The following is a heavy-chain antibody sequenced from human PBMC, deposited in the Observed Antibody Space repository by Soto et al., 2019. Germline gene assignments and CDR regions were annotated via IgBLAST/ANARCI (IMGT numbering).Heavy chain of an antibody. V-gene: IGHV1-18*01. D-gene: IGHD3-10*01. J-gene: IGHJ5*02. CDR1: GYTFTSYA. CDR3: AREKRPYGSGSYFGWFDP. Sequence: VASVKVSCKASGYTFTSYAISWVRQAPGQGLEWMGWINADNGNTKYSQKFQGRVTMTTDTSTSTAYMELRSLRSDDTAVYYCAREKRPYGSGSYFGWFDPWGQGTLVTVS. CDR2: INADNGNT.